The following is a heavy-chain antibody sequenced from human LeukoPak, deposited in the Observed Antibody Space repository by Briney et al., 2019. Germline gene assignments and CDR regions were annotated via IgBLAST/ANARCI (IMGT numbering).Heavy chain of an antibody. V-gene: IGHV3-21*01. CDR2: ISSSSSYI. CDR1: GFTFSSYS. J-gene: IGHJ4*02. Sequence: PGGSLRLSCAASGFTFSSYSMNWVRQAPGKGLEWVSSISSSSSYIYYADSVKGRFTISRDNSKNTLYLQMNSLRAEDTAVYYCARDLRKVIAGLYDYWGQGTLVTVSS. D-gene: IGHD6-13*01. CDR3: ARDLRKVIAGLYDY.